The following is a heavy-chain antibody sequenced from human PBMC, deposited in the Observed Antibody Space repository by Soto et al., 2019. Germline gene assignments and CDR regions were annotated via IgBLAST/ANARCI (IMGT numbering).Heavy chain of an antibody. Sequence: SETLSLTCTVSGGCISSYYWGWIRQPPGKGLEWIGYMYYGGRTNYNPSLKSRVTTSVDTSKMQVSLKLSSVTAADTAVYFCARGTPSPLIVRSSRGPWFDPWGQGTLVTVSS. D-gene: IGHD2-15*01. V-gene: IGHV4-59*08. CDR2: MYYGGRT. CDR1: GGCISSYY. J-gene: IGHJ5*02. CDR3: ARGTPSPLIVRSSRGPWFDP.